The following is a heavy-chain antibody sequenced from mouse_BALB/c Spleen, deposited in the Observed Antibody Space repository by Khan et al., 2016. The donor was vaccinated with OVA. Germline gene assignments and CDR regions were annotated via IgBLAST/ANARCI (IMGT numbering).Heavy chain of an antibody. J-gene: IGHJ2*01. CDR3: KRGRIDC. CDR2: INPTSGYP. Sequence: QVRLQQSGAELAKPGASVKMSCKASGYTFTTYWMHWIKQRPGQGLEWIGYINPTSGYPDYTEKFKDRATLSADKSSSTAYMQMTSLTSEDSAVYYCKRGRIDCWGQGTTLTVSS. V-gene: IGHV1-7*01. D-gene: IGHD1-1*01. CDR1: GYTFTTYW.